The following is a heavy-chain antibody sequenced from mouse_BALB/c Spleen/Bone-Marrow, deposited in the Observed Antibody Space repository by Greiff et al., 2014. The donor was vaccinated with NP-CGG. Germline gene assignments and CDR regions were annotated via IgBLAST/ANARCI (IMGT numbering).Heavy chain of an antibody. CDR3: ARITTATGAMDY. CDR2: IWADGST. J-gene: IGHJ4*01. V-gene: IGHV2-9*02. CDR1: GFSLTSYG. Sequence: VKLVESGPGLVAPPQSLSITCTVSGFSLTSYGVHWVRQPPGKGLEWLGVIWADGSTNYNSALMSRLSIRKDNSKSQVFLKMNSLLTDDTAMYYCARITTATGAMDYWGQGTSVTVSS. D-gene: IGHD1-2*01.